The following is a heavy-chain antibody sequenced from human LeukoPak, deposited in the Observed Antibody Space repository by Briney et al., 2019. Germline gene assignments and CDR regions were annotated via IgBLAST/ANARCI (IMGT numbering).Heavy chain of an antibody. CDR1: GFTFSSYA. J-gene: IGHJ4*02. Sequence: GGSLRLSCAASGFTFSSYAMHWVRQAPGKGLEYVSAISSNGGSTYYANSVEGRFTISRDNSKNTLYLQMGSLRAEDMAVYYCARGAYSGYDYFDYWGQGTLVTVSS. D-gene: IGHD5-12*01. CDR2: ISSNGGST. V-gene: IGHV3-64*01. CDR3: ARGAYSGYDYFDY.